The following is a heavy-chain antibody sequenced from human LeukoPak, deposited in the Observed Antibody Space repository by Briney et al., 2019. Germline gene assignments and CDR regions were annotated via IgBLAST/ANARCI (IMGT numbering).Heavy chain of an antibody. J-gene: IGHJ5*02. V-gene: IGHV4-4*07. D-gene: IGHD3-10*01. CDR3: ARDRGSGSSNWFDP. CDR2: IYTSGST. CDR1: GGSISSYY. Sequence: SETLSLTCTVSGGSISSYYWSWIRQPAGKGLEWIGRIYTSGSTNYNPSLKSRVAMSVDTSKNQFSLKLSSVTAADTAVYYCARDRGSGSSNWFDPWGQGTLVTVSS.